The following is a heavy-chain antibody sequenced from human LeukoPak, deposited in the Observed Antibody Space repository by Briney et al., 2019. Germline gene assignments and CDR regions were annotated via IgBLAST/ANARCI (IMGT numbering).Heavy chain of an antibody. V-gene: IGHV4-34*01. D-gene: IGHD2/OR15-2a*01. J-gene: IGHJ4*02. CDR3: ARARGLLLDY. CDR1: GGSFSGYY. Sequence: KPSETLSLTCAVYGGSFSGYYWSWIRRPPGKGLEWIGEINHSGSTNYNPSLKSRVTISVDTSKNQFSLKLSSVTAADTAVYYCARARGLLLDYWGQGTLVTVSS. CDR2: INHSGST.